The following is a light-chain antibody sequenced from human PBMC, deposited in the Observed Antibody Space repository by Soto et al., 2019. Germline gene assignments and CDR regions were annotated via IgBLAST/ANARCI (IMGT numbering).Light chain of an antibody. CDR1: QTISSNN. V-gene: IGKV3-20*01. CDR3: QQYISWT. CDR2: GTS. Sequence: EIVLTQSPGTLSVSPGERATLSCRASQTISSNNLAWYQQKPGQAPSLLIYGTSSRATGIPDRFSGSASGTDFTLTISRLEPEDSAIYYCQQYISWTFGQGTKVEI. J-gene: IGKJ1*01.